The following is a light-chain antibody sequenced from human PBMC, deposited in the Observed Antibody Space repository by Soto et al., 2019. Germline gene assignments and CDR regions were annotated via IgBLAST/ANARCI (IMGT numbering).Light chain of an antibody. J-gene: IGKJ5*01. CDR2: WSS. CDR1: QSVLKSSNNENY. CDR3: QQYYSDPIT. V-gene: IGKV4-1*01. Sequence: DIVMTQSPDSLAVSLGETATINCKSSQSVLKSSNNENYLAWFQQRPGQPPKLLMFWSSTRESGVPDPFSGSGSGTEFTLTSTSLEAEDVAVYYCQQYYSDPITFGQGTRLEIK.